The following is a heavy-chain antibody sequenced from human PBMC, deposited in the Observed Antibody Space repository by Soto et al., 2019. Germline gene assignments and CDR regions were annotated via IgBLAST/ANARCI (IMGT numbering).Heavy chain of an antibody. J-gene: IGHJ6*02. Sequence: QVQLQESGPGLVKPSETLSLICTVSGGSISGYYWSWIRQPPGKGLEWIGYIFYRGNTLYSPSLQSRVTISVDTFKNQFSLRLSSVTAADTAVYYCTRHAIIPKLQYGMDVWGQGASVTVSS. D-gene: IGHD2-15*01. V-gene: IGHV4-59*01. CDR1: GGSISGYY. CDR2: IFYRGNT. CDR3: TRHAIIPKLQYGMDV.